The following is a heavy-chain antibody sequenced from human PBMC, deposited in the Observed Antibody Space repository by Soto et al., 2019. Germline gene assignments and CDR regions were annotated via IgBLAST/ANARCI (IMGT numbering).Heavy chain of an antibody. V-gene: IGHV1-3*01. Sequence: GASVKVSCKASGYTFTSYAMHWVRQAPGQRLEWMGWINAGNGNTKYSQRFQGRVTITRDTSASTAYMELSSLRSEDTAVYYCARVDARWYYDSSVVFDYWGQGTLVTVSS. CDR1: GYTFTSYA. J-gene: IGHJ4*02. CDR3: ARVDARWYYDSSVVFDY. CDR2: INAGNGNT. D-gene: IGHD3-22*01.